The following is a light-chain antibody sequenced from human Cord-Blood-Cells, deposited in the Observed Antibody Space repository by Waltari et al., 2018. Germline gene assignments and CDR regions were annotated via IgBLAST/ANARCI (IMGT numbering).Light chain of an antibody. V-gene: IGLV2-14*01. CDR3: SSYTSSSTSLYV. Sequence: QSALTQPASVSGSPGQSITISCTGTSSDVGGYNYVSWYQQHPDKAPKLMIYEVSNRPSGVSNRFSGSKSGNTASLTISGLQAEDEADYYCSSYTSSSTSLYVFGTGTKVTVL. J-gene: IGLJ1*01. CDR1: SSDVGGYNY. CDR2: EVS.